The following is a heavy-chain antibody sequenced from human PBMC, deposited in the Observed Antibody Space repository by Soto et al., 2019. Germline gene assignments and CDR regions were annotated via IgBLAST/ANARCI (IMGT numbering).Heavy chain of an antibody. CDR1: GGSFSGYY. Sequence: SETLSLTCAVYGGSFSGYYWSWIRQPPGKGLEWIGEINHSGSTNYNPSPKSRVTISVDTSKNQFSLKLSSVTAADTAVYYCARVGGSYYPYYYYGMDVWGQGTTGTVSS. D-gene: IGHD1-26*01. V-gene: IGHV4-34*01. CDR3: ARVGGSYYPYYYYGMDV. CDR2: INHSGST. J-gene: IGHJ6*02.